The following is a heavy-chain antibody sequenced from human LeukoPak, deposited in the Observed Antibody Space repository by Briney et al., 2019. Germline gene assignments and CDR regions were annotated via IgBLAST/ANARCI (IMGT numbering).Heavy chain of an antibody. CDR3: ARHGNDAFDI. CDR1: GYSFTSHW. D-gene: IGHD1-1*01. V-gene: IGHV5-51*01. Sequence: PGESLKISCKGSGYSFTSHWIGWVRQMPGKGLEWMGIIYPGDSDTRYSPSFRGQVTMSADKSITTAYLQWSSLKASDTAMYYCARHGNDAFDIWGQGIMVTVSS. J-gene: IGHJ3*02. CDR2: IYPGDSDT.